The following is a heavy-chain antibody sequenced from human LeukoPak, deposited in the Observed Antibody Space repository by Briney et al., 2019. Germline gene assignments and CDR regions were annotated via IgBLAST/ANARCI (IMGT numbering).Heavy chain of an antibody. CDR3: ARDTAVTTEIGPYYFDY. CDR1: GYTFTSYY. CDR2: INPSGGST. D-gene: IGHD4-17*01. V-gene: IGHV1-46*01. J-gene: IGHJ4*02. Sequence: ASVKVSCKASGYTFTSYYMHWVRQAPGQGLELMGIINPSGGSTSYAQKFQGRVTMTRDTSTSTVYMELSSLRSEDTAVYYCARDTAVTTEIGPYYFDYWGQGTLVTVSS.